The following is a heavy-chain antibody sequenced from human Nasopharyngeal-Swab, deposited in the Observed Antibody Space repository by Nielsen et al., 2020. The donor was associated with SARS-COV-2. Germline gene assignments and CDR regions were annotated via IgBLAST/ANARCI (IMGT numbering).Heavy chain of an antibody. Sequence: ASVKVSCKASGYTFTNYAIHWLRQAPGQRLEWMGWINAGNEKTKYSQKLQGRVTITRDTSASTAYMELSSLGSEDTAVYYCARITYYDSSGYWPYFDYWGQGTLVTVSS. CDR3: ARITYYDSSGYWPYFDY. CDR1: GYTFTNYA. D-gene: IGHD3-22*01. V-gene: IGHV1-3*01. CDR2: INAGNEKT. J-gene: IGHJ4*02.